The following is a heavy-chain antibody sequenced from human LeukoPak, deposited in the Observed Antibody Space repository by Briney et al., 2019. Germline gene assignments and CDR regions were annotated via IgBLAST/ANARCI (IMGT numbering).Heavy chain of an antibody. Sequence: GGSLRLSCAASGFTFSSYSMNWVRQAPGKGLEWVSSISSISSYIHYADSVKGWFTISRDNSKNTLHLQMNSLRAEDTAVYYCAKCRTTCYANGFDFWGQGTKVTVSS. CDR2: ISSISSYI. V-gene: IGHV3-21*04. CDR3: AKCRTTCYANGFDF. D-gene: IGHD2-2*01. CDR1: GFTFSSYS. J-gene: IGHJ3*01.